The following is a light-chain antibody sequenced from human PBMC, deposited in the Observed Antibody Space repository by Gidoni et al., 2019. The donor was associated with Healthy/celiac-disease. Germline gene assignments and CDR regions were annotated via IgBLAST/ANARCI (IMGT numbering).Light chain of an antibody. CDR2: GAS. CDR1: QSVLYSSNNKNY. J-gene: IGKJ4*01. Sequence: DIVMTQSPDSLAVSLGERATINCKSSQSVLYSSNNKNYLAWYQQKPGQPPKLLMYGASTRESGVPDRFSGSGSGTDFTLTISSLQAEDVAVYYCQQYYSTPPTFGGGTKVEIK. CDR3: QQYYSTPPT. V-gene: IGKV4-1*01.